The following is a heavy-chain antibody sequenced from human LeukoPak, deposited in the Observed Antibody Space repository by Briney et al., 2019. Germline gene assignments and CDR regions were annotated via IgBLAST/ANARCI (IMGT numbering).Heavy chain of an antibody. D-gene: IGHD4/OR15-4a*01. CDR3: ARDEGAIA. J-gene: IGHJ5*02. Sequence: SVKLSCKASGPTFSSYAISWVRQAPGQRLEWMGRIIPILGIANYAQKFQGRVTITPDKSTSTAYLELSSLRSEDTAVYYCARDEGAIAWGQGTLVTVSS. CDR1: GPTFSSYA. V-gene: IGHV1-69*04. CDR2: IIPILGIA.